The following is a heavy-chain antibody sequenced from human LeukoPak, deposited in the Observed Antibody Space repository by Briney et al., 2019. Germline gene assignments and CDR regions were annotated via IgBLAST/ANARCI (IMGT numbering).Heavy chain of an antibody. J-gene: IGHJ4*02. CDR1: GGSFSGYY. CDR3: ARAAHYYDSSGYYYGPLDY. CDR2: INHSGST. D-gene: IGHD3-22*01. Sequence: PSETLSLTCAVHGGSFSGYYWSWIRQPPGKGLEWIGEINHSGSTNYNPSLKSRVTISVDTSKNQFSLKLSSVTAADTAVYYCARAAHYYDSSGYYYGPLDYWGQGTLVTVSS. V-gene: IGHV4-34*01.